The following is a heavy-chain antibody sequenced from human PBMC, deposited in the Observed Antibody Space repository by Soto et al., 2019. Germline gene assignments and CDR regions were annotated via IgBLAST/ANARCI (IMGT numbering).Heavy chain of an antibody. J-gene: IGHJ5*02. CDR2: IVPLFGTT. D-gene: IGHD6-13*01. Sequence: QVQLVQSGAEVKKPGSSVKVSCKASGGNFTSYAISWVRQAPGHGLEFMGGIVPLFGTTNYAHKFRGRFTVTANEPTGSVYMEKSSLRPEPTAGYYSAKASGRSWYTWSDPLLEGTLVSGS. V-gene: IGHV1-69*01. CDR1: GGNFTSYA. CDR3: AKASGRSWYTWSDP.